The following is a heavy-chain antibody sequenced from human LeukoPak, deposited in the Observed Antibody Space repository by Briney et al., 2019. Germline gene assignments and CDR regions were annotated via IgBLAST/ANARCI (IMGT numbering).Heavy chain of an antibody. CDR3: APGGIAAAGGGWFDP. CDR1: GFTFSNFA. CDR2: ISGSGGCS. J-gene: IGHJ5*02. D-gene: IGHD6-13*01. V-gene: IGHV3-23*01. Sequence: GGSLRLSCAASGFTFSNFAMRWVRPAPGKGLEWVSAISGSGGCSYYADFVKGRFTIFRDNSKNTLYLQMNSLRAEDTAVYYCAPGGIAAAGGGWFDPWGQGTLVTVYS.